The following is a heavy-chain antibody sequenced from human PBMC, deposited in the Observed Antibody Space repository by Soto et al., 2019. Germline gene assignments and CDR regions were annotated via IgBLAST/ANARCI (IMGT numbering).Heavy chain of an antibody. J-gene: IGHJ6*02. CDR1: GYTFTSYA. CDR2: INAGNGNK. V-gene: IGHV1-3*01. Sequence: EASVKVSCKASGYTFTSYAMHWVRQAPGQRLEWMGWINAGNGNKKYSQEFQGRVTITRDTSASTAYMELSSLRSEDTAVYYCASGGPRGGATGEGRDVGGQRTTVPFS. D-gene: IGHD1-26*01. CDR3: ASGGPRGGATGEGRDV.